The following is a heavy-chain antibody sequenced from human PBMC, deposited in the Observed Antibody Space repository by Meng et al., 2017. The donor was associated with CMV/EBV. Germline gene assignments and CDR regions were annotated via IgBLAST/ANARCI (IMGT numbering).Heavy chain of an antibody. CDR3: ASRRGIERIAARRGWFDP. Sequence: ASVKVSCKASGYTFTGYYMHWVRQAAGQGLEGMGWINPNRGGTNYAQKFQGRVTMTRDTTNSTDYMELSRLRSDDTAVYYGASRRGIERIAARRGWFDPWGQGTLVTVSS. D-gene: IGHD6-6*01. V-gene: IGHV1-2*02. CDR1: GYTFTGYY. J-gene: IGHJ5*02. CDR2: INPNRGGT.